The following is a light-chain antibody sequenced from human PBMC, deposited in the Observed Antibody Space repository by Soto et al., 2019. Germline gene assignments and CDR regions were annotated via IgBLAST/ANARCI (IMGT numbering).Light chain of an antibody. J-gene: IGLJ3*02. Sequence: QSVLTQPASVSGSPGQSITISCTGTSSDVGGYKYVSWYQQHPGKAPKLMIYEVSNRPSGVPDRFSGSKSGNTASLTISGLQAEDEADYYCCSYVDTDTVLFGGGTKLTVL. CDR1: SSDVGGYKY. CDR3: CSYVDTDTVL. CDR2: EVS. V-gene: IGLV2-14*01.